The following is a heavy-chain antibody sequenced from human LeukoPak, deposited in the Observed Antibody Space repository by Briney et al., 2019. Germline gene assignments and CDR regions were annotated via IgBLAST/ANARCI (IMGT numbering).Heavy chain of an antibody. CDR2: ISSSSSYI. J-gene: IGHJ4*02. CDR1: GFTFSSYS. V-gene: IGHV3-21*01. CDR3: ARVVSGSYPLFDY. D-gene: IGHD1-26*01. Sequence: GGSLRLSCAASGFTFSSYSMNWVRQAPGKGLEWVSSISSSSSYIYYADSVKGRFTISRDNAKNSLYLQMNSLRSEDTAVYYCARVVSGSYPLFDYWGQGTLVTVSS.